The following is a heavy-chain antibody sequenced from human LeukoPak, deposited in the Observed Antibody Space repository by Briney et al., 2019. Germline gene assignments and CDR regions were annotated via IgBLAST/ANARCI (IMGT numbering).Heavy chain of an antibody. CDR1: GYSFTSYW. Sequence: GESLKISCKGSGYSFTSYWIGWVRQMPGKGLAWMGIIYPGDSDTRYSPSFQGQVTISADKSISTAYLQWSSLKASDTAMYYCARHGVYCSSTSCYLDVWGQGTTVTVSS. J-gene: IGHJ6*02. CDR2: IYPGDSDT. D-gene: IGHD2-2*01. CDR3: ARHGVYCSSTSCYLDV. V-gene: IGHV5-51*01.